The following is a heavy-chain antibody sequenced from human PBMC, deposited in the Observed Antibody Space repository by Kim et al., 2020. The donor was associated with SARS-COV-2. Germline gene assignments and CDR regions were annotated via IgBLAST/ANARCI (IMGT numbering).Heavy chain of an antibody. CDR2: STK. CDR3: ASGLVDFDY. V-gene: IGHV3-48*03. D-gene: IGHD3-9*01. J-gene: IGHJ4*02. Sequence: STKYYADYVKGRFTISRDNAENSLYLQMNGLRAEDTAGYYCASGLVDFDYWGQGTLVTVSS.